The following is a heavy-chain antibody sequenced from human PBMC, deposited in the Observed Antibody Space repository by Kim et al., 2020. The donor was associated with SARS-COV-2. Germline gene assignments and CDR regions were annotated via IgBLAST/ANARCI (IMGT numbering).Heavy chain of an antibody. V-gene: IGHV1-69*13. CDR2: IIPIFGTA. D-gene: IGHD1-20*01. CDR3: AGGAGITGTGTYYYYYGMDV. Sequence: SVKVSCKASGGTFSSYAISWVRQAPGQGLEWMGGIIPIFGTANYAQKFQGRVTITADESTSTAYMELSSLRSEDTAVYYCAGGAGITGTGTYYYYYGMDVWGQRTTVTVSS. CDR1: GGTFSSYA. J-gene: IGHJ6*02.